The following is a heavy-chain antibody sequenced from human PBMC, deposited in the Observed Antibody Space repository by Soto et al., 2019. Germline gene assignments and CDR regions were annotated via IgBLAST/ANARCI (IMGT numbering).Heavy chain of an antibody. CDR1: GFTFSSYA. D-gene: IGHD2-2*01. Sequence: EVQLLESGGGLVQPGGSLRLSCAASGFTFSSYAMSWVRQAPGKGLEWVSAISGSGGSTYYADSVKGRFTISRDNSKNALYLQMNRLRAEDTAVYYCAKGLREYQRVIPGGGFDYWGQGTLVTVSS. CDR2: ISGSGGST. J-gene: IGHJ4*02. CDR3: AKGLREYQRVIPGGGFDY. V-gene: IGHV3-23*01.